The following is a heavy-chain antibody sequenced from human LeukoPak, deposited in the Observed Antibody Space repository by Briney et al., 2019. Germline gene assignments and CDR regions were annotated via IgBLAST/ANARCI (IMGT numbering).Heavy chain of an antibody. D-gene: IGHD3-22*01. V-gene: IGHV4-31*03. J-gene: IGHJ4*02. CDR1: GGSISSGNYY. CDR2: IHHSGST. Sequence: SETLSLTCTVSGGSISSGNYYWSWIRQHPGKGLEWIGYIHHSGSTYYNPSLKSRVIISVDTSKNQFSLKLNSVTAADTAVYYCARVITGYYDSSGYYYALGFDYWGQGTLVTVSS. CDR3: ARVITGYYDSSGYYYALGFDY.